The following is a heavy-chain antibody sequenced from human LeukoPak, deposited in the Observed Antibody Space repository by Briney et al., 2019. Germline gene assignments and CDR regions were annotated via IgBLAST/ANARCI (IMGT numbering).Heavy chain of an antibody. V-gene: IGHV4-34*01. CDR1: GGSFSGYY. D-gene: IGHD6-19*01. CDR2: INHSGST. J-gene: IGHJ3*01. CDR3: ARGQRIAVA. Sequence: SETLSLTCAVYGGSFSGYYWSWIRQPPGKGLEWIGEINHSGSTNHNPSLKSRVTISVDTSKNQFSLKLSSVTAADTAVYYCARGQRIAVAWGQGTMVTVSS.